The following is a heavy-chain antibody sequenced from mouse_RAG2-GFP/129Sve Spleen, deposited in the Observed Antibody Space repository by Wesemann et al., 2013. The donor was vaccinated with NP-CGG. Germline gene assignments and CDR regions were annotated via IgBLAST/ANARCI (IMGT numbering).Heavy chain of an antibody. D-gene: IGHD2-2*01. V-gene: IGHV1S45*01. CDR2: NGGT. CDR3: ASGYDYYAMDY. Sequence: NGGTSYNQKFKGKATLTVDKSSSTAYMQLNSLTSEDSAVYYCASGYDYYAMDYWGQGTSVTVSS. J-gene: IGHJ4*01.